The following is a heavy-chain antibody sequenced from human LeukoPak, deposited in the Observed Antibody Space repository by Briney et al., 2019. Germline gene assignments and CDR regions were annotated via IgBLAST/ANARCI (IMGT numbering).Heavy chain of an antibody. CDR2: IYYSGST. CDR3: ARAGLQGNWFDP. CDR1: SGSISSYY. J-gene: IGHJ5*02. V-gene: IGHV4-59*01. Sequence: PSETLSLTCTVSSGSISSYYWSWIRQPPGKGLEWIGYIYYSGSTNYNPSLKSRVTISVDTSKNQFSLKLSSVTAADTAVYYCARAGLQGNWFDPWGQGTLVTVSS.